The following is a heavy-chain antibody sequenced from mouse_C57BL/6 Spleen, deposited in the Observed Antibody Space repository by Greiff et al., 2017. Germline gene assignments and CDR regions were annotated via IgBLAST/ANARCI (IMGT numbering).Heavy chain of an antibody. Sequence: EVQLQQSGPGLVKPGASVKISCKASGFTFTDYYMNWVKQSHGKSLEWIGYINPNNGGTSYNSKFKGNATLTVNKTSSTAYMELRSLTSEDSAVYYCARRKDYYGSSLGFAYWGQGTLVTVSA. V-gene: IGHV1-26*01. J-gene: IGHJ3*01. CDR2: INPNNGGT. D-gene: IGHD1-1*01. CDR1: GFTFTDYY. CDR3: ARRKDYYGSSLGFAY.